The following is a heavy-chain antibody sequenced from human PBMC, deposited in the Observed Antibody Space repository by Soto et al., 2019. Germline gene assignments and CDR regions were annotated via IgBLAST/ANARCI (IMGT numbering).Heavy chain of an antibody. CDR1: GGTFSSYA. CDR2: IIPIFGTA. Sequence: SVKVSCKASGGTFSSYAISWVRQAPGQGLEWMGGIIPIFGTANYAQKFQGRVTITADESTSTAYMELSSLRSEDTAVYYCARRYCSSTSCYDYYYGMDVWGQGTTVTVSS. J-gene: IGHJ6*02. D-gene: IGHD2-2*01. CDR3: ARRYCSSTSCYDYYYGMDV. V-gene: IGHV1-69*13.